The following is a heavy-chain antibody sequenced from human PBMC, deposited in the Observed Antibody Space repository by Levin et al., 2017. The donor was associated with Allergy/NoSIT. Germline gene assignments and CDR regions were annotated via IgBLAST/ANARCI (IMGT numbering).Heavy chain of an antibody. CDR3: AKVPPGGYYSEVFEY. D-gene: IGHD3-22*01. Sequence: ASVKVSCKVTGFSLFNYGISWVRQAPGQGLEWMGWISVYISDTKYAERFQDRVTMTTDTTTSTAYMELRNLRSDDTAVYYCAKVPPGGYYSEVFEYWGQGTLVTVSS. CDR1: GFSLFNYG. J-gene: IGHJ4*02. V-gene: IGHV1-18*01. CDR2: ISVYISDT.